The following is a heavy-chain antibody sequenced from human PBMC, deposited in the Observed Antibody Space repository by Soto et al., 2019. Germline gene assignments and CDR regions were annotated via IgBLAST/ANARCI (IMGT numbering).Heavy chain of an antibody. Sequence: GGSLRLSCAASGFTVSSNYMSWVRQAPGKGLEWVSVIYSGGSTYYADSVKGRFTISRHNSKNTLYLQMNSLRAEDTAVYYCARTVGSSWPADNYYYYGMDVWGQGTTVTVSS. CDR1: GFTVSSNY. D-gene: IGHD6-13*01. CDR3: ARTVGSSWPADNYYYYGMDV. V-gene: IGHV3-53*04. CDR2: IYSGGST. J-gene: IGHJ6*02.